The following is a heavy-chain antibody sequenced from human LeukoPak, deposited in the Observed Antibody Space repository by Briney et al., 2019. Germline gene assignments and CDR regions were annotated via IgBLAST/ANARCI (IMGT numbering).Heavy chain of an antibody. D-gene: IGHD1-1*01. V-gene: IGHV3-23*01. CDR2: ISGSGGST. J-gene: IGHJ4*02. CDR1: GFTFSSYA. Sequence: GGSLRLSCAASGFTFSSYAMSWVRQAPGKGLEWVSAISGSGGSTYYADSVKGRFTISRDNSKNTLYLQMNSLGAEDTAVYYCAKDRPHWNDLYYFDYWGQGTLVTVSS. CDR3: AKDRPHWNDLYYFDY.